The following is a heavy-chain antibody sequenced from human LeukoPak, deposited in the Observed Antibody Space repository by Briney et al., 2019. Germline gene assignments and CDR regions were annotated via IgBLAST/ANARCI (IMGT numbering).Heavy chain of an antibody. CDR1: GGSISSYY. Sequence: PSETLSLTCTVSGGSISSYYWSWIRQPAGKGLEWIGRIYTSGSTNYNPSLKSRVTMSVDTSKNQFSLKLSSVTAADTAVYSCARIYYGSGSYYNGWFDPWGQGTLVTVSS. CDR3: ARIYYGSGSYYNGWFDP. D-gene: IGHD3-10*01. J-gene: IGHJ5*02. V-gene: IGHV4-4*07. CDR2: IYTSGST.